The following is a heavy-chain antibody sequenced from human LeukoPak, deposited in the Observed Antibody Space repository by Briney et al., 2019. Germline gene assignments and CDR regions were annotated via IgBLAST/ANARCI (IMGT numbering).Heavy chain of an antibody. V-gene: IGHV5-51*01. Sequence: GESLKISCKGSGYSFTTYGIGWVRQMPGKGLEWMGVIYPGDSDTRYSPSFQGQVTISADKSISTVYLQWSSLKASDAAMYYCARQRTTAAFHFYSMDVWGQGTTVTVSS. J-gene: IGHJ6*02. D-gene: IGHD2-21*02. CDR3: ARQRTTAAFHFYSMDV. CDR2: IYPGDSDT. CDR1: GYSFTTYG.